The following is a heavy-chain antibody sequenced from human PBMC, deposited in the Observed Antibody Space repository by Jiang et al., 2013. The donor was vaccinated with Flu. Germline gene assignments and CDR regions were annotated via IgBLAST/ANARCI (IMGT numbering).Heavy chain of an antibody. CDR2: VFPGDSDT. J-gene: IGHJ3*02. D-gene: IGHD3-10*01. CDR1: DTTLRLL. Sequence: ISCRVLDTTLRLLGRLGALGARKGLEWMAIVFPGDSDTRYSPSFQGQVTISADKSINTAYLQWSSLKASDTAMYYCARCHISFVRVDAFDIWGQGTMVTVSS. V-gene: IGHV5-51*01. CDR3: ARCHISFVRVDAFDI.